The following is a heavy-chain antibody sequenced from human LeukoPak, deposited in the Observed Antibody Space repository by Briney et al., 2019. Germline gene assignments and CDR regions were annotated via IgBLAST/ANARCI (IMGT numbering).Heavy chain of an antibody. CDR2: ISYDGGNK. CDR1: GFTFSSYG. J-gene: IGHJ4*02. D-gene: IGHD3-3*01. Sequence: GGSLRLSCAASGFTFSSYGMHWVRQAPGKGLEWVAAISYDGGNKYYADSVKGRFTISRDNSKNTLYLQMNSLRAEDTAVYYCAKDFSDFWSGLDYWGQGTLVTVSS. V-gene: IGHV3-30*18. CDR3: AKDFSDFWSGLDY.